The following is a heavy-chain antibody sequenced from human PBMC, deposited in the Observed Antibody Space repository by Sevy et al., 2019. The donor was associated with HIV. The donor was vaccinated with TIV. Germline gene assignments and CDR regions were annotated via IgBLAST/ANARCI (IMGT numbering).Heavy chain of an antibody. V-gene: IGHV4-39*01. CDR2: FYYGGSP. J-gene: IGHJ4*02. CDR3: ARHVASGWNR. D-gene: IGHD6-19*01. Sequence: SETLSLTCTVSGASIGSSSDYWGWIRQPPGKGLAWIVTFYYGGSPYYNPSLKSRLTISVDTAKNQFSLKLSSVTAADTAVYYCARHVASGWNRWGQGTLVTVSS. CDR1: GASIGSSSDY.